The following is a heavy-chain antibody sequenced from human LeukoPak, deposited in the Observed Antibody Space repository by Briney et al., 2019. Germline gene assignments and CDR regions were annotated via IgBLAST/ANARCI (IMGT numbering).Heavy chain of an antibody. D-gene: IGHD3-22*01. Sequence: SETLSLTCTVSGGSISSYYWSWIRQPPGKGLEWIGYIYYTGSTNYNPSLKSRVTISVDTSKNQFSLELSSVTAADTAVYYCARSDSSGFNYYYFDYWGQGTLVTVSS. V-gene: IGHV4-59*01. CDR2: IYYTGST. CDR1: GGSISSYY. CDR3: ARSDSSGFNYYYFDY. J-gene: IGHJ4*02.